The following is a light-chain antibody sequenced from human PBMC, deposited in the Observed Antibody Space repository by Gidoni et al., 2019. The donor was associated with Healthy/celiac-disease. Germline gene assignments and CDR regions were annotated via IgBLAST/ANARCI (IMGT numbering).Light chain of an antibody. CDR1: QGISNY. J-gene: IGKJ1*01. CDR3: QKYNSAPRT. CDR2: AAS. V-gene: IGKV1-27*01. Sequence: DIQMTQSPSSLSASVGDRVTITCRASQGISNYLAWYQQKPGNVPKLLIYAASTLQSGVPSRFSGSGSGTDFTLTISSLQPEDVATYYCQKYNSAPRTFXQXTKVEIK.